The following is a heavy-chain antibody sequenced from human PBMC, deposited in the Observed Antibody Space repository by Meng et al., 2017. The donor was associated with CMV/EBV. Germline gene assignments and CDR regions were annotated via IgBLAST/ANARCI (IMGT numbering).Heavy chain of an antibody. Sequence: SVKVSCEASGGTFSSYAISWVRQAPGQGLEWMGGIIPIFGTANYAQKFQGRVTITTDESTSTAYMELSSLRSEDTAVYYCARQVPEFFGKDYYYYGMDVWGQGTTVTVSS. D-gene: IGHD1-14*01. J-gene: IGHJ6*02. V-gene: IGHV1-69*05. CDR1: GGTFSSYA. CDR2: IIPIFGTA. CDR3: ARQVPEFFGKDYYYYGMDV.